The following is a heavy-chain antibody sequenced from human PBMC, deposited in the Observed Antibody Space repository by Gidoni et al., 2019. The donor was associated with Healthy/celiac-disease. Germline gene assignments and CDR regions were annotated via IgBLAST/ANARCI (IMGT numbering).Heavy chain of an antibody. Sequence: EVQLVESGGGLVQPGGSLRLSCAASGFTFSSYAMHWVRQAPGKGLEYVSAISSNGGSTYYANSVKGRFTISRDNSKNTLYLQMGSLRAEDMAVYYCARGRDYYDSSGYVYYYYYGMDVWGQGTTVTVSS. CDR2: ISSNGGST. J-gene: IGHJ6*02. CDR1: GFTFSSYA. CDR3: ARGRDYYDSSGYVYYYYYGMDV. D-gene: IGHD3-22*01. V-gene: IGHV3-64*01.